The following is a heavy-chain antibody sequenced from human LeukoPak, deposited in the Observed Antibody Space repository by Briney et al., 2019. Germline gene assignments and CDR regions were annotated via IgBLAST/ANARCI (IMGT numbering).Heavy chain of an antibody. J-gene: IGHJ4*02. V-gene: IGHV3-7*01. D-gene: IGHD2-2*01. CDR3: AREGDIVVVPAAAYFDY. CDR2: IKQDGSEK. Sequence: GGSLRLSCAASGFTFSSHWMSWVRQAPGKGLEWVANIKQDGSEKYYVDSVKGRFTISRDNAKNSLYLQMNSLRAEDTAVYYCAREGDIVVVPAAAYFDYWGQGTLVTVSS. CDR1: GFTFSSHW.